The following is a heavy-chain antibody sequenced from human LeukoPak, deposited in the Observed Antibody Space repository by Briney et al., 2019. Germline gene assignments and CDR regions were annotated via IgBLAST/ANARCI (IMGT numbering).Heavy chain of an antibody. V-gene: IGHV4-59*01. Sequence: SETLSLTCAVYGGSFSSYYWSWIRQPPGKGLEWIGYIYYSGSTNYNPSLKSRVTISVDTSKNQFSLKLSSVTAADTAVYYCASSLFVFPLDYWGQGTLVTVSS. CDR3: ASSLFVFPLDY. D-gene: IGHD2-21*01. CDR1: GGSFSSYY. J-gene: IGHJ4*02. CDR2: IYYSGST.